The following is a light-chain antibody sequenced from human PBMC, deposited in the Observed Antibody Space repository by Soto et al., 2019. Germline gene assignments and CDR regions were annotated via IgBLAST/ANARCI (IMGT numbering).Light chain of an antibody. CDR1: SSDVGAYKY. CDR3: TSYVGSNIWV. CDR2: EVS. V-gene: IGLV2-8*01. J-gene: IGLJ3*02. Sequence: QSVLTQPPSASGSPGQSVTISCTGTSSDVGAYKYVSWYQQYPGKAPKLMIYEVSKRPSGVPDRFSGSKSGNTASLTVSGLQAEDEAGYYCTSYVGSNIWVFGGGTQLTVL.